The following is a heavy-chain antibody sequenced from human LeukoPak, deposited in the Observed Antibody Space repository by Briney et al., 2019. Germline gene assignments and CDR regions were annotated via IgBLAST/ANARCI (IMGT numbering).Heavy chain of an antibody. D-gene: IGHD3-16*01. V-gene: IGHV3-30-3*01. J-gene: IGHJ4*02. CDR1: GFTFSSYA. Sequence: PGRSLRLSCAASGFTFSSYAMHWVRQAPGKGLERVAVISYDGSNKYYADSVNGRVTISRDNSKNTLYLQMNSLRAEDTAVYYCARKGLLGEFDYWGQGTLVTVSS. CDR3: ARKGLLGEFDY. CDR2: ISYDGSNK.